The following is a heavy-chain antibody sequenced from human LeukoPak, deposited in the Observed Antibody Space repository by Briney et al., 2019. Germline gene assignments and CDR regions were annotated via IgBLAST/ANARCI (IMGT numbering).Heavy chain of an antibody. J-gene: IGHJ5*02. CDR1: GGTFSSYA. Sequence: ASVTVSCKASGGTFSSYAISWVRQAPGQGLEWMGGIIPIFGTASYAQKFQGRVTITTDESTSTAYMELSSLRSEDTAVYYCAGTRGPDFNWFDPWGQGTLVTVSS. D-gene: IGHD3/OR15-3a*01. CDR3: AGTRGPDFNWFDP. V-gene: IGHV1-69*05. CDR2: IIPIFGTA.